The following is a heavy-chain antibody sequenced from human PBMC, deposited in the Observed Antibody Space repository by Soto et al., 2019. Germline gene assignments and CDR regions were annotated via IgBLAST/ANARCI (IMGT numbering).Heavy chain of an antibody. J-gene: IGHJ1*01. CDR2: ISGSGDST. V-gene: IGHV3-23*01. D-gene: IGHD6-19*01. CDR3: AKGVPGIAVAGTGYFQH. Sequence: EVQLLESGGGLVQPGGSLRLSCAASGFTFSSYAMSWVRQAPGKGLEWVSGISGSGDSTYYADSVTGRFTISRDNSKNTLYLQMNSLRAEDTAVYYCAKGVPGIAVAGTGYFQHWGQGTLVTVSS. CDR1: GFTFSSYA.